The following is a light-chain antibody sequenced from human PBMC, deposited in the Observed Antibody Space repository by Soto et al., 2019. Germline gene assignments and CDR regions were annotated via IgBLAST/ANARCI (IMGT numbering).Light chain of an antibody. J-gene: IGLJ1*01. V-gene: IGLV1-40*01. CDR3: QSYDSSLSDPYV. Sequence: QPVLTQPPSVSGAPGQRVTISCVGSSSNIGAGYDVHWYQQLPGTAPKLLIYENNNRPSGVPDRFSGSKSGPSASLAITGLHAEDEADYYCQSYDSSLSDPYVFGSGTKVTVL. CDR2: ENN. CDR1: SSNIGAGYD.